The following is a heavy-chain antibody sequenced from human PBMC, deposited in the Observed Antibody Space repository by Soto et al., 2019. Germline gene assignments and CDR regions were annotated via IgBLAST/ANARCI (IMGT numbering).Heavy chain of an antibody. V-gene: IGHV4-59*08. CDR2: IYYSGST. Sequence: PSETLSLTCTVSGGSISSYYWSWIRQPPGKGLEWIGYIYYSGSTNYNPSLKSRVTISVDTSKNQFSLKLSSVTAADTAVYYCARTRQAGYYYYYMDVWGKGTTVTVSS. J-gene: IGHJ6*03. D-gene: IGHD2-2*01. CDR1: GGSISSYY. CDR3: ARTRQAGYYYYYMDV.